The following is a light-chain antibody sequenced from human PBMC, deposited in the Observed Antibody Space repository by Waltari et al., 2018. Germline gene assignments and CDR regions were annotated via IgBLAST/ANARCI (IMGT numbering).Light chain of an antibody. CDR1: QSISSHN. V-gene: IGKV3-20*01. CDR3: QQYGSSPLYS. Sequence: EIVLTQSPDTLSLSPGERATLSCRASQSISSHNLAWYQQKPGQAPRLLIYGASSRATGIPDRFSGSGSGTDFTLTISRLEPEDFAVFYCQQYGSSPLYSFGQGTKLEI. CDR2: GAS. J-gene: IGKJ2*03.